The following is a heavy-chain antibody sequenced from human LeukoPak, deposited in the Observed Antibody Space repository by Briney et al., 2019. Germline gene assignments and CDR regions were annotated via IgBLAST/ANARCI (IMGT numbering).Heavy chain of an antibody. CDR1: GFTFSSYW. V-gene: IGHV3-74*01. CDR3: ARDLRYSSSWYSYYYYYYGMDV. D-gene: IGHD6-13*01. Sequence: PGGSLRLSCAASGFTFSSYWMHWVRQAPGKGLVWVSRINSDGSSTSYADSVKGRFTISRDNAKNTLYLQMNSLRAEDTAVYYCARDLRYSSSWYSYYYYYYGMDVWGQGTTVTVSS. J-gene: IGHJ6*02. CDR2: INSDGSST.